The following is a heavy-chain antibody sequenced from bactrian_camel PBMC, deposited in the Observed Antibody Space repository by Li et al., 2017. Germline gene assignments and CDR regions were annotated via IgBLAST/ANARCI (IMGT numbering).Heavy chain of an antibody. CDR2: IDSDGTT. J-gene: IGHJ4*01. Sequence: HVQLVESGGGSVQAGGSLTLSCVASGSDYPHSPTCMAWFRQEAGKKREGVAIIDSDGTTFYADSVKGRFTIAKDNAKNTLYLEMVDLRPEDSGMYYCAADLLYSNTLCMNWLRSPTRQGMGFRSGQGTQVTVS. CDR1: GSDYPHSP. D-gene: IGHD5*01. V-gene: IGHV3S53*01.